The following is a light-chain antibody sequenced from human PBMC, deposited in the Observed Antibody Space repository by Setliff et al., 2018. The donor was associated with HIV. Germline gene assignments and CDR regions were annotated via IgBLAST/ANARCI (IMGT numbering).Light chain of an antibody. CDR2: DVS. Sequence: QPALTQPRSVSGSPGQSVTISCTGTSSDVGGYNYVSWYQQHPGKAPKLMIYDVSKRPSGVPDRFSGSKSGNTASLTISGLQAEDEADYYCCSYAGSYTLVFGGGTKVT. CDR3: CSYAGSYTLV. CDR1: SSDVGGYNY. J-gene: IGLJ2*01. V-gene: IGLV2-11*01.